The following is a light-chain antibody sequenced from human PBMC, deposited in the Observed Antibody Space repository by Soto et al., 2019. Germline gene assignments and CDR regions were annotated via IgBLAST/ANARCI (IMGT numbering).Light chain of an antibody. CDR3: CAYGGSSTYVV. Sequence: QSVLTQAASVSGSPGQSITISCTGSAGNVGNYNLVSWYQHHPGKAPKLIIYDVNKRPSGVSDRFSGSKSGNTAFLTISGLQAEDEADYSCCAYGGSSTYVVFGGGTKVTVL. J-gene: IGLJ2*01. CDR1: AGNVGNYNL. V-gene: IGLV2-23*02. CDR2: DVN.